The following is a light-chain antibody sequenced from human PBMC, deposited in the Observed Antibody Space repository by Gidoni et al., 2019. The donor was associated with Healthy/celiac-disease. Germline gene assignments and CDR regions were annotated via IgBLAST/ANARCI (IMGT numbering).Light chain of an antibody. CDR2: AAS. J-gene: IGKJ2*01. Sequence: DIQLTQSPSSLSASVGDRVTITCRASQGISNYLAWYQQKPGKVPKLLIYAASTLQSGVPSRFSGSGSGTDFTLTISSLQPEDVATYYCQKYNSALYTFGQXTKLEIK. CDR3: QKYNSALYT. V-gene: IGKV1-27*01. CDR1: QGISNY.